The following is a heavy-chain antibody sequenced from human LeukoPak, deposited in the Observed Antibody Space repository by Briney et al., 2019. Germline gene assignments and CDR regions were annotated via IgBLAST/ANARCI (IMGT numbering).Heavy chain of an antibody. D-gene: IGHD1-1*01. J-gene: IGHJ2*01. CDR2: ISYDGSNK. CDR3: AKEGTVNYWYFDL. CDR1: GCTFSSYG. V-gene: IGHV3-30*18. Sequence: PGGSLRLSCAASGCTFSSYGMHWVRQAPGKGLEWVAVISYDGSNKYYADSVKGRFTISRDNSKNTLYLQVDSLRAEDTAVYYCAKEGTVNYWYFDLWGRGTLVTVSS.